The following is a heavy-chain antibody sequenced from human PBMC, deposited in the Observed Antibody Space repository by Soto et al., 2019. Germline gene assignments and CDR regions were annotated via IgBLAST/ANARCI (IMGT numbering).Heavy chain of an antibody. J-gene: IGHJ4*02. V-gene: IGHV3-7*03. CDR2: INQDGSEK. Sequence: PVGSLRLSCVGSGFPFSSHWMTWVRQAPGKALEWVANINQDGSEKYYVDSVKGRFTISRDNAKNSVFLQMNSLRAEDTAVYYCASRPADRNYDGVFDFWGPGTLVTVSS. CDR1: GFPFSSHW. D-gene: IGHD3-22*01. CDR3: ASRPADRNYDGVFDF.